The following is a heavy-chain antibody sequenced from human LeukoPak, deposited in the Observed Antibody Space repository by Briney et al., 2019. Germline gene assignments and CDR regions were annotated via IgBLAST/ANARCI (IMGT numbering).Heavy chain of an antibody. CDR3: AREVGRYCSSTSCYDDAFDI. CDR1: GGSISSGGYY. D-gene: IGHD2-2*01. Sequence: PSQTLSLTCTVSGGSISSGGYYWSWIRQHPWKGLEWIGYIYYSVSTYYNPSLKSRVTISVDTSKNQFSLKLSSVAAADTAVYYCAREVGRYCSSTSCYDDAFDIWGQGTMVTVSS. V-gene: IGHV4-31*03. CDR2: IYYSVST. J-gene: IGHJ3*02.